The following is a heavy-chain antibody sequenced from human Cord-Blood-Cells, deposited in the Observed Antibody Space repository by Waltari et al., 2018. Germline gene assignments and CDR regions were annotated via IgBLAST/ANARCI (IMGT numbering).Heavy chain of an antibody. Sequence: QVPLQQWGAGLLKPSETLSLPCAVHGGSFSGYYRSWTRQPPGKGLEWIGEINHSGSTNYNPSLKSRVTISVDTSKNQFSLKLSSVTAADTAVYYCARSGDSGSYDYWGQGTLVTVSS. V-gene: IGHV4-34*01. CDR2: INHSGST. CDR1: GGSFSGYY. D-gene: IGHD1-26*01. CDR3: ARSGDSGSYDY. J-gene: IGHJ4*02.